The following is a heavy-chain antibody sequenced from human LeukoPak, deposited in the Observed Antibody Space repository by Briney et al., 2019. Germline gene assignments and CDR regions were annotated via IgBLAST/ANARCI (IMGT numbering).Heavy chain of an antibody. V-gene: IGHV4-39*07. CDR2: IYYSGST. J-gene: IGHJ4*02. CDR1: GGSISSSSYY. CDR3: ARDPPSMALNS. D-gene: IGHD2/OR15-2a*01. Sequence: SETLSLTCTVSGGSISSSSYYWGWIRQPPGKGLEWIGSIYYSGSTYYNPSLKSRVTISVDTSKNQFSLKLSSVTAADTAVYYCARDPPSMALNSWGQGTLVTVSS.